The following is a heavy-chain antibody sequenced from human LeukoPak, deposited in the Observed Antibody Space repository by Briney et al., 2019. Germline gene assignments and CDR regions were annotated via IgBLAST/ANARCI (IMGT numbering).Heavy chain of an antibody. J-gene: IGHJ3*02. CDR1: GYTLTEVS. V-gene: IGHV1-24*01. D-gene: IGHD2-21*01. Sequence: ASVKVSCKVSGYTLTEVSMHWVRQAPGKGLEWMGGFDPDDDKIIYAQKFQGRVTLTEDTSTDTAYVELSSLRSEDTAMYYCATASLEAVIVGEGDAFDIWGQGTMVTVSS. CDR2: FDPDDDKI. CDR3: ATASLEAVIVGEGDAFDI.